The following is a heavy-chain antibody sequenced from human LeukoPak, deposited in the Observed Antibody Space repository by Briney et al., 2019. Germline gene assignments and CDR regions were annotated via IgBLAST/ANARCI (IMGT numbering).Heavy chain of an antibody. CDR3: ARDHDRYYFDY. CDR1: GFTFSDYY. J-gene: IGHJ4*02. CDR2: ISSSGSTI. V-gene: IGHV3-11*01. Sequence: SLRLSCAASGFTFSDYYVSWIRQAPRRGLEWVSYISSSGSTIYYADSVKGRFTISRENAKNSLYLQMNSLRAEDTAVYYCARDHDRYYFDYWGQGTLVTVSS. D-gene: IGHD3-16*02.